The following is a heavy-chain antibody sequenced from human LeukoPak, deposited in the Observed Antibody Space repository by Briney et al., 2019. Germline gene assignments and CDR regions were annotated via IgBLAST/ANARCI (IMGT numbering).Heavy chain of an antibody. V-gene: IGHV4-30-2*01. J-gene: IGHJ3*02. CDR1: GGSISSGGYS. CDR2: IYHSGST. CDR3: ARGGIAAAGTRAFDI. Sequence: ASETLSLTCAVSGGSISSGGYSWSWIRQPPGKGLGWIGYIYHSGSTYYNPSLKSRVTISVDRSKNQFSLKLSSVTAADTAVYYCARGGIAAAGTRAFDIWGQGTMVTVSS. D-gene: IGHD6-13*01.